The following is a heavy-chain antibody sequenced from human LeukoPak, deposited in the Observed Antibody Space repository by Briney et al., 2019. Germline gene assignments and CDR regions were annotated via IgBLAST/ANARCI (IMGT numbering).Heavy chain of an antibody. Sequence: GRSLRLSCAASGFTFSSYAMHWVRQAPGKGLEWVAVISYDGSNKYYADSVKGRFTISRDNSKNTLYLQMNSLRAEDTAVYYCAGYSLYYFDYWAREPWSPSPQ. CDR1: GFTFSSYA. V-gene: IGHV3-30*04. D-gene: IGHD5-18*01. CDR2: ISYDGSNK. J-gene: IGHJ4*02. CDR3: AGYSLYYFDY.